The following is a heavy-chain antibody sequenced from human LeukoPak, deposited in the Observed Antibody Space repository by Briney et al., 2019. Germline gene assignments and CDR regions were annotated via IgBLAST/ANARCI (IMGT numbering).Heavy chain of an antibody. Sequence: GGSLRLSCAASGFTLSNHAMIWVRQAPGKGLEWVSLIYSGGTTYYADSVKGRFTISRDNSKNTLYLQMNSLRAEDTAVYYCARRAGGYSHPYDYWGQGTLVTVSS. V-gene: IGHV3-53*01. D-gene: IGHD4-23*01. CDR3: ARRAGGYSHPYDY. CDR2: IYSGGTT. J-gene: IGHJ4*02. CDR1: GFTLSNHA.